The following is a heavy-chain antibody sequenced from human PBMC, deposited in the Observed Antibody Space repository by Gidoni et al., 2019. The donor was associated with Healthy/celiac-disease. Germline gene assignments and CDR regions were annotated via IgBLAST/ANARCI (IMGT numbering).Heavy chain of an antibody. CDR2: ISSSSSYI. J-gene: IGHJ6*02. CDR1: GFTFSSYS. Sequence: EVQLVESGGGLVKPGGSLRLSCAASGFTFSSYSMNWVRQAPGKGLEWVSSISSSSSYIYYADSVKGRFTISRDNAKNSLYLQMNRLRAEDTAVYYCARDGDVRYFDWLLGYGMDVWGQGTTVTVSS. V-gene: IGHV3-21*06. D-gene: IGHD3-9*01. CDR3: ARDGDVRYFDWLLGYGMDV.